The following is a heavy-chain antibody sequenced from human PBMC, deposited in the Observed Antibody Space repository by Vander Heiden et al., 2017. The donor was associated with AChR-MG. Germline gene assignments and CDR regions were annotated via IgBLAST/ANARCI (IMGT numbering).Heavy chain of an antibody. J-gene: IGHJ6*02. V-gene: IGHV3-74*01. CDR1: GFIFVAYW. CDR3: GRGNYYGMDV. Sequence: EVQLVESGGGLVQPGGCLRLSCAASGFIFVAYWMHWVRQAPGKGLVWVSRVDKDGRTTSDADSVKGRFSISRDNARNTLYLQMNSLRAEDTAVYYCGRGNYYGMDVWGQGTTVTVSS. CDR2: VDKDGRTT.